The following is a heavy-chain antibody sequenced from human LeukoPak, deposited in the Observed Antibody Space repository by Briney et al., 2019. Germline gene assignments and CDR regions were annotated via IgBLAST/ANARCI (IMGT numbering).Heavy chain of an antibody. D-gene: IGHD3-10*01. CDR1: GFTFSDYW. V-gene: IGHV3-7*01. J-gene: IGHJ4*02. Sequence: GGSLRLSCVASGFTFSDYWMSWVRQAPGKRLEWVANMNQDGSEKYYVDSVKGRFTISRDNAKNSLSLQMNSLRAEDTAVYYCARDWAHFGYWGQGTLVTVSS. CDR2: MNQDGSEK. CDR3: ARDWAHFGY.